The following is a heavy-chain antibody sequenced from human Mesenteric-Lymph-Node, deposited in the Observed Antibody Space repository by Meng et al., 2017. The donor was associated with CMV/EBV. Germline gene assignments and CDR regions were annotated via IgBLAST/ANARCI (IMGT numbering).Heavy chain of an antibody. CDR2: IFSNDEK. CDR1: GFSLSNARMG. D-gene: IGHD2-21*01. Sequence: SGPTLVKPTETLTLTCTVSGFSLSNARMGVSWIRQPPGKALEWLAHIFSNDEKSYSTSLKSRLTISKDTSRSQVVLTMTNMDPVDTATYYCAHKCERGGDCYSKNDAFDFWGQGTMVTVSS. CDR3: AHKCERGGDCYSKNDAFDF. J-gene: IGHJ3*01. V-gene: IGHV2-26*01.